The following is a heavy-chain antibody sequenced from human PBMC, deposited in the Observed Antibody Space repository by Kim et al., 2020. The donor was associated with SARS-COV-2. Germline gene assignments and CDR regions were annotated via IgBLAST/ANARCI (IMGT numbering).Heavy chain of an antibody. V-gene: IGHV3-21*01. J-gene: IGHJ4*02. Sequence: GGSLRLSCAASGFTFSSYSMNWVRQAPGKGLEWVSSISSSSSYIYYADSVKGRFTISRDNAKNSLYLQMNSLRAEDTAVYYCARSSSGTTYFDYWGQGTLVTVSS. CDR2: ISSSSSYI. D-gene: IGHD1-1*01. CDR1: GFTFSSYS. CDR3: ARSSSGTTYFDY.